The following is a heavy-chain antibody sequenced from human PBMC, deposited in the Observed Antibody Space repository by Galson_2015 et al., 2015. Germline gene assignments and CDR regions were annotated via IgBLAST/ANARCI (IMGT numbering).Heavy chain of an antibody. CDR2: ISSSGSTI. D-gene: IGHD6-19*01. J-gene: IGHJ3*02. Sequence: SLRLSCAASGFTFSSYEMNWVRQAPGKGLEWVSYISSSGSTIYYADSVKGRFTISRDNAKNSLYLQMNSLRAEDTAVYYCAVHSAVAGYAFDIWGQGTMVTVSS. CDR3: AVHSAVAGYAFDI. CDR1: GFTFSSYE. V-gene: IGHV3-48*03.